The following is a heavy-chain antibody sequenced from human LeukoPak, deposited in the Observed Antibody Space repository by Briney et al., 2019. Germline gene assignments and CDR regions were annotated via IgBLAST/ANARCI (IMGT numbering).Heavy chain of an antibody. CDR3: AKGGYDYVEVAYFDF. Sequence: PGGSLRLSCAASGFSFNSYATTWVRQAPGKGPEWVSIIIGSSGSTFYADSVKGRFTISRDNSKNTLYLQMNSLRVEDTAVYYCAKGGYDYVEVAYFDFWGQGTLVTVSS. J-gene: IGHJ4*02. CDR2: IIGSSGST. V-gene: IGHV3-23*01. CDR1: GFSFNSYA. D-gene: IGHD5-12*01.